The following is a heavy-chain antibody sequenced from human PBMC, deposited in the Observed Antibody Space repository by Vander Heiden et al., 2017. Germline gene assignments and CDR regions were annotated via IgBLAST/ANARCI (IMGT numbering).Heavy chain of an antibody. J-gene: IGHJ4*02. D-gene: IGHD2-15*01. V-gene: IGHV3-21*01. CDR3: ASRGYCGGDNCLHHFDY. CDR2: ISHSSTYI. CDR1: GFSCSSYS. Sequence: EVQLVESGGGLVTPGGSRRLSCAASGFSCSSYSMSCVRQAPGKGLEWFSSISHSSTYIHYADSVKGRFTISRDNAKNSLCLQMNSLRVEDTAVYYCASRGYCGGDNCLHHFDYWGQGTLVTASS.